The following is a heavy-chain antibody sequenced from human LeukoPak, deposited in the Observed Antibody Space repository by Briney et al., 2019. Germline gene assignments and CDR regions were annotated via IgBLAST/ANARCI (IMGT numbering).Heavy chain of an antibody. CDR3: AKGADAFDI. D-gene: IGHD3-16*01. Sequence: GGSLRLSCAASRFIFSDYGMNWVRQAAGKGLEWVAFIRYDGSNKYYADSVKGRFTVSRDNSKNMLYLQLNTLRPEDTAVYYCAKGADAFDIWGQGTRVIVSS. V-gene: IGHV3-30*02. CDR2: IRYDGSNK. J-gene: IGHJ3*02. CDR1: RFIFSDYG.